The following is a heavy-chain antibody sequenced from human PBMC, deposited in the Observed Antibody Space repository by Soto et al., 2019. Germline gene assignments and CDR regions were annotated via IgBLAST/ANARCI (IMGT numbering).Heavy chain of an antibody. CDR2: ISWNSGSI. J-gene: IGHJ5*02. V-gene: IGHV3-9*01. CDR1: GFTFDDYA. D-gene: IGHD2-15*01. CDR3: AKLHCSGGSCYGLEFDP. Sequence: GGSLRLSCAASGFTFDDYAMHWVRQAPGKGLEWVSGISWNSGSIGYADSVKGRFTISRDNAKNSLYLQMNSLRAEDTALYYCAKLHCSGGSCYGLEFDPWGQGTLVTVS.